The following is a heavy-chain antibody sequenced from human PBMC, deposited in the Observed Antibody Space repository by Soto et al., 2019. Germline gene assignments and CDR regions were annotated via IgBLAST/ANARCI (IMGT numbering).Heavy chain of an antibody. Sequence: SVKVSCKASGYTFTGYYIHWVRQAPGQRLEWMGYINPNSGGPNYAQKFQGRVTMTRDTSISTAYMELSRLRSDDTAVYFCARDYWSGDRYYYGMDVWGQGTTVTVSS. CDR1: GYTFTGYY. V-gene: IGHV1-2*02. J-gene: IGHJ6*02. CDR3: ARDYWSGDRYYYGMDV. CDR2: INPNSGGP. D-gene: IGHD3-3*01.